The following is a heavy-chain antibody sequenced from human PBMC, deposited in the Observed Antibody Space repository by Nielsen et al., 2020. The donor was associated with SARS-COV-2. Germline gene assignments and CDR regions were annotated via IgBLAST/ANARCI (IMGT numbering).Heavy chain of an antibody. V-gene: IGHV3-30-3*01. Sequence: GGSLRLSCAASGFTFSSYAMHWVRQAPGKGLEWVAVISYDGSNKYYADSVKGRFTISRDNSKNTLYLQMNSLRAEDTAVYYCARGPSSGWYPAGYWGQGTLVTVSS. J-gene: IGHJ4*02. CDR3: ARGPSSGWYPAGY. CDR2: ISYDGSNK. D-gene: IGHD6-19*01. CDR1: GFTFSSYA.